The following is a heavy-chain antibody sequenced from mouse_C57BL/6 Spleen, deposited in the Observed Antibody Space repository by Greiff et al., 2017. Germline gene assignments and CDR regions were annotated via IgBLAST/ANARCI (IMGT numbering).Heavy chain of an antibody. D-gene: IGHD2-4*01. CDR2: ISSGSSTI. V-gene: IGHV5-17*01. CDR3: ARPYYDYDPYYAMDY. J-gene: IGHJ4*01. Sequence: DVKLVESGGGLVKPGGSLKLSCAASGFTFSDYGMHWVRQAPEKGLEWVAYISSGSSTIYYADTVKGRFTISRDNAKNTLFLQMTSLRSEDTAMYYCARPYYDYDPYYAMDYWGQGTSVTVSS. CDR1: GFTFSDYG.